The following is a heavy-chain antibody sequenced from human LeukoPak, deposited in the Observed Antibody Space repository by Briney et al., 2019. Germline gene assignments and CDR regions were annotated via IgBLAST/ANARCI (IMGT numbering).Heavy chain of an antibody. D-gene: IGHD3-22*01. CDR1: GFTFSSYD. J-gene: IGHJ4*02. CDR3: AKAGIVVVIPYYFDY. Sequence: GGTLRLSCAASGFTFSSYDMKWVRQAPGKGLEWVSYISSSSSTIYYADSVKGRFTISRDNAKNSLFLQMNSLRAEDTAVYYCAKAGIVVVIPYYFDYWGQGTLVTVSS. V-gene: IGHV3-48*03. CDR2: ISSSSSTI.